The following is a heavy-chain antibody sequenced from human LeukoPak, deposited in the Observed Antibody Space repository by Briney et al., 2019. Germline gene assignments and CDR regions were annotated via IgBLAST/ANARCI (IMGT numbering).Heavy chain of an antibody. CDR1: GGPISSYY. D-gene: IGHD5-18*01. CDR2: IYYSGST. V-gene: IGHV4-59*08. CDR3: ARRHIYGYYFDY. Sequence: PSETLSLTCTVSGGPISSYYWSWIRQPPGKGLEWIGYIYYSGSTNYNPSLKSRLTISVDTSKNQFSLKLSSVTAADTAVYYCARRHIYGYYFDYWGQGTLVTVSS. J-gene: IGHJ4*02.